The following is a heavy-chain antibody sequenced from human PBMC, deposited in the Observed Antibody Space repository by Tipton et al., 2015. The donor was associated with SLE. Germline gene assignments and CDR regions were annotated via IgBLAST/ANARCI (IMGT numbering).Heavy chain of an antibody. CDR3: ARELEQQLVGGGAFDI. V-gene: IGHV7-4-1*02. CDR1: GYTFTSYA. CDR2: INTNTGNP. J-gene: IGHJ3*02. D-gene: IGHD6-13*01. Sequence: QSGPEVKKPGASVKVSCKASGYTFTSYAMNWVRQAPGQGLEWMGWINTNTGNPTYAQGFTGRFVFSLDTSVSTAYLQISSLKAEDTAVYYCARELEQQLVGGGAFDIWGQGTMVTVSS.